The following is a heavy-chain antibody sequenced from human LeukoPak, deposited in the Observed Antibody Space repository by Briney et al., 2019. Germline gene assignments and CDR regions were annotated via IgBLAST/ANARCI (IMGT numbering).Heavy chain of an antibody. D-gene: IGHD6-19*01. CDR1: GYTFTTYA. CDR3: ARALIAVAGSDY. V-gene: IGHV1-2*02. J-gene: IGHJ4*02. CDR2: INPNSGGT. Sequence: ASVKVSCKASGYTFTTYAMNWVRQAPGQGLEWMGWINPNSGGTNYAQKFQGRVTMTRDTSISTAYMELSRLRSDDTAVYYCARALIAVAGSDYWGQGTLVTVSS.